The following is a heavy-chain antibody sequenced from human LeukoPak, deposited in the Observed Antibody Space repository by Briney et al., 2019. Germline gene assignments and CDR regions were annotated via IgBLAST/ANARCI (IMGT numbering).Heavy chain of an antibody. CDR3: ARGRGKWLLRYYFDY. CDR2: INHSGST. V-gene: IGHV4-34*01. Sequence: SETLSLTCAVYGGSFSGYYWSWIRQPPGKGLEWIGEINHSGSTNYNPSLKSRVTISVDTSKNQFSLKLSSVTAADTAVYYCARGRGKWLLRYYFDYWGQGTLVTIS. CDR1: GGSFSGYY. J-gene: IGHJ4*02. D-gene: IGHD3-22*01.